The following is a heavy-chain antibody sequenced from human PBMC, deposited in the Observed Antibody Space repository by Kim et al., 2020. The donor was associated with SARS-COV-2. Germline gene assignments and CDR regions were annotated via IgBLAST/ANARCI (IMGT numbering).Heavy chain of an antibody. CDR1: GFTFSSYW. V-gene: IGHV3-7*03. CDR2: IKQDGSEK. CDR3: AREVVGYCTNGVCYDDAFDI. D-gene: IGHD2-8*01. J-gene: IGHJ3*02. Sequence: GGSLRLSCAASGFTFSSYWMSWVRQAPGKGLEWVANIKQDGSEKYYVDSVKGRFTISRDNAKNSLYLQMNSLRAEDTAVYYCAREVVGYCTNGVCYDDAFDIWGQGTMVTVSS.